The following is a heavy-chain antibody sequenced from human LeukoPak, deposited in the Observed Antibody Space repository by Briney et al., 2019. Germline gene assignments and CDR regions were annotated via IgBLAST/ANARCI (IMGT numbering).Heavy chain of an antibody. D-gene: IGHD6-19*01. CDR1: GYTFTIYD. Sequence: ASVKVSSMASGYTFTIYDINRVRQAPGQGLERMGWINPNSGGTNYAQKFQGRVTMTRDTSISTNYMELSRLRYDDTAVYFWARVGSSGSLGYWGQGTLVTVSS. V-gene: IGHV1-2*02. J-gene: IGHJ4*02. CDR3: ARVGSSGSLGY. CDR2: INPNSGGT.